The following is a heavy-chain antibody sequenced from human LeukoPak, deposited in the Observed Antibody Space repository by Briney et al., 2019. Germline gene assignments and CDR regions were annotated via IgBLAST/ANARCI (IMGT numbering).Heavy chain of an antibody. D-gene: IGHD3-10*01. V-gene: IGHV4-34*01. CDR3: ARRPSLSHYYGSGSYWIDP. CDR1: GGSFSGYS. Sequence: SETLSLNCAVYGGSFSGYSWSWIRQPPGKGLEWIGEINHSGSTNYNPSLKSRVTISVDTSKNQFSLKLSSVTAADTAVYYCARRPSLSHYYGSGSYWIDPWGQGTLVTVSS. CDR2: INHSGST. J-gene: IGHJ5*02.